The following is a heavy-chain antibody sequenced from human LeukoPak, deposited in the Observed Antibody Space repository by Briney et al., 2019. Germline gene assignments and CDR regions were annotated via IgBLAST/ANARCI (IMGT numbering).Heavy chain of an antibody. V-gene: IGHV3-30*02. CDR2: IRFDGSNE. Sequence: PGGSLRLSCAASGFTFSKYAMHWVRQAPGKGLEWVAFIRFDGSNEYYADSVKGRFTISRDNSKNTLSLQMDSLRAEDTAVYYCAKGANLRYFDWLHFDYWGQGTLVTVSS. CDR3: AKGANLRYFDWLHFDY. D-gene: IGHD3-9*01. J-gene: IGHJ4*02. CDR1: GFTFSKYA.